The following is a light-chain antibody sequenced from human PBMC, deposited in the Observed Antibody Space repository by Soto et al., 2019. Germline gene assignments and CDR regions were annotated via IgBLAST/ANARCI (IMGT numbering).Light chain of an antibody. CDR2: AAS. Sequence: AIQMTQSPSSLSASVGDRVTITCRSSQGIRHDLGWYQQKPGKATQLLIYAASSLQSGVPSSFSGSGSGTDFTLTISSLQHEDFYTYYCLQDYNYPFSFGPGTKVDSK. J-gene: IGKJ3*01. CDR1: QGIRHD. CDR3: LQDYNYPFS. V-gene: IGKV1-6*01.